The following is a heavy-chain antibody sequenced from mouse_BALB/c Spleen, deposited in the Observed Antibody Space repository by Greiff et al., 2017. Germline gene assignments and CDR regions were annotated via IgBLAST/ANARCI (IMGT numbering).Heavy chain of an antibody. CDR3: ARYYGYAMDY. CDR1: GFNIKDYY. J-gene: IGHJ4*01. Sequence: EVKLMESGAELVRPGALVKLSCKASGFNIKDYYMHWVKQRPEQGLEWIGWIDPENGNTIYDPKFQGKASITADTSSNTAYLQLSSLTSEDTAVYYCARYYGYAMDYWGQGTSVTVSS. V-gene: IGHV14-1*02. CDR2: IDPENGNT. D-gene: IGHD1-1*01.